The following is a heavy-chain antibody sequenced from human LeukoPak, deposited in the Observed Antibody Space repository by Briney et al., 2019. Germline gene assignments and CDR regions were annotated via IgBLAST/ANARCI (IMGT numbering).Heavy chain of an antibody. CDR2: ITTSTGKP. D-gene: IGHD3-16*01. Sequence: ASVKVSCKASGYTFTVYSINWLRQAPGQGLEWMGWITTSTGKPTYAQGFTGRFVFSLDTSVSTTYLHINSLKAEDTAVYHRARDASMINFDYWGQGSLVTVSS. CDR3: ARDASMINFDY. CDR1: GYTFTVYS. V-gene: IGHV7-4-1*02. J-gene: IGHJ4*02.